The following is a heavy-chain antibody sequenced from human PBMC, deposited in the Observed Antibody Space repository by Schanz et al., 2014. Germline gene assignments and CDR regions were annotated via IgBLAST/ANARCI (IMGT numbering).Heavy chain of an antibody. CDR1: GYIFINSG. D-gene: IGHD3-10*01. CDR3: ARDFDDRRGYGSGYCLGDCMDV. J-gene: IGHJ6*02. CDR2: ISAYNGNT. V-gene: IGHV1-18*01. Sequence: QIQLVQSGPEVKKPGATVKVSCKASGYIFINSGISWVRQAPGQGLEWMGWISAYNGNTKYPQKLQGRVTMTTDTSTSTAYMELRSLRSDDTAVYYCARDFDDRRGYGSGYCLGDCMDVWGQGTTVTVSS.